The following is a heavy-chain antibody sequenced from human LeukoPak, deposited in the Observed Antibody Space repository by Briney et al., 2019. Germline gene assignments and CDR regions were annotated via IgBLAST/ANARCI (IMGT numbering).Heavy chain of an antibody. V-gene: IGHV1-18*01. Sequence: GASVKVSCKASGYTFTSYGISWVRQAPGQGLEWMGWISAYNGNTNYAQKLQGRVTMTTDTSTSTAYTELRSLRSDDTAVYYCARDAQERILLWFGELTYYYYMDVWGKGTTVAISS. D-gene: IGHD3-10*01. CDR2: ISAYNGNT. J-gene: IGHJ6*03. CDR3: ARDAQERILLWFGELTYYYYMDV. CDR1: GYTFTSYG.